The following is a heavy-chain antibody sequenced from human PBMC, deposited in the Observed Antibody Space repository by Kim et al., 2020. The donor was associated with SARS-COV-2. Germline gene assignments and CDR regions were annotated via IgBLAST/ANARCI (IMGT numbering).Heavy chain of an antibody. Sequence: SETLSLTCTVSGGSITSNSYYWGWIRQPPGKGLEWIGSFCYTANTYYNPSLKSRVAISVDTSKNQFYLKLNSVTAADTAVYYCARAFRRFGGMSDGFDPWGRGTLSPSPQ. D-gene: IGHD3-10*01. CDR3: ARAFRRFGGMSDGFDP. CDR2: FCYTANT. J-gene: IGHJ5*02. V-gene: IGHV4-39*01. CDR1: GGSITSNSYY.